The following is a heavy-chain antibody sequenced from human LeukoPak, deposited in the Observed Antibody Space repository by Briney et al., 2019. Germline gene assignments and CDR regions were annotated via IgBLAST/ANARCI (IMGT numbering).Heavy chain of an antibody. V-gene: IGHV3-21*01. D-gene: IGHD3-9*01. J-gene: IGHJ4*02. CDR3: AREHVYDILTGYYYYFDY. CDR1: GFTFSSYS. CDR2: ISSSSSYI. Sequence: KPGGSLRLSCAASGFTFSSYSMNWVRQAPGKGLEWVSSISSSSSYIYYADSVKGRFTISRDNAKNSLYLQMNSLRAEDTAVYYCAREHVYDILTGYYYYFDYWGQGTLVTVSS.